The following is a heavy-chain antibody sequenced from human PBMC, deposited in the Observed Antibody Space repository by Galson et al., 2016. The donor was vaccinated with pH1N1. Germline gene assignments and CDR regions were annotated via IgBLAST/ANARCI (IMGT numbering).Heavy chain of an antibody. V-gene: IGHV3-9*01. CDR1: GFTFDDYA. CDR3: AKDIVSGDYGDYGLFDY. CDR2: ISWNSGSI. D-gene: IGHD4-17*01. Sequence: SLRLSCAASGFTFDDYAMHWVRQAPGKGLEWVSGISWNSGSIDYADSVKGRFTISRDNAKNSLYLQMNSLRAEDTALYYCAKDIVSGDYGDYGLFDYWGQGTLVTVSS. J-gene: IGHJ4*02.